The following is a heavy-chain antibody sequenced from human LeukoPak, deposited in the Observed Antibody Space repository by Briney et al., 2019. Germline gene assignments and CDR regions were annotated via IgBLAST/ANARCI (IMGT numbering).Heavy chain of an antibody. V-gene: IGHV3-15*01. Sequence: PGGSLRLSCAASGLVFRDFWMSWVRQAPGKGPEWVARIKNKGNGGTIDYIAPVKGRFTISRDDSKNTLYLQMNSLTIDDTAVYYCTTDPRHWGQGTLVTVSS. J-gene: IGHJ1*01. CDR1: GLVFRDFW. CDR2: IKNKGNGGTI. CDR3: TTDPRH.